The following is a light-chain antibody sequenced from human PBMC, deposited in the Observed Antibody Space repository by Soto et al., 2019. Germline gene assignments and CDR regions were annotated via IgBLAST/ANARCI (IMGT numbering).Light chain of an antibody. J-gene: IGKJ1*01. CDR1: QRVSSN. CDR3: QQYNNWPPWT. CDR2: GAS. Sequence: EIVMTQSPATLSVSPGERATLSCSASQRVSSNFAWYQQKPGQAPRLLIYGASTRATGIPARFSGSGSGTEFTLTISSLQSEDFAVYYCQQYNNWPPWTFGQGTKVEIK. V-gene: IGKV3-15*01.